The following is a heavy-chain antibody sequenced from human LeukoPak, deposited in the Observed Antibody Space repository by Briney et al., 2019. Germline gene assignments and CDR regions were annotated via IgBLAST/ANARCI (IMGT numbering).Heavy chain of an antibody. Sequence: GRSLRLSCAASGFTFSSYAMHWVRQAPGKGLEGVAVISYDGSNKYYADSVNGRFTISRDNSKNTLYLQMNSLRAEDTAVYYCARGLYYDFWSGFAYWGQGTLVTVSS. V-gene: IGHV3-30-3*01. CDR1: GFTFSSYA. D-gene: IGHD3-3*01. CDR2: ISYDGSNK. CDR3: ARGLYYDFWSGFAY. J-gene: IGHJ4*02.